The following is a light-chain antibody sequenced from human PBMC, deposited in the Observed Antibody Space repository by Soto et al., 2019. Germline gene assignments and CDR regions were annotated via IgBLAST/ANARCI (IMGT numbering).Light chain of an antibody. J-gene: IGKJ5*01. CDR3: QQYNNWPPL. CDR1: QSVSRN. CDR2: VAS. Sequence: EIVMTQSPATLSVSPGERATLSCRASQSVSRNLAWYQQKPGQAPWLLIYVASTRATGIPARFSGSGSGTEFTLTISSLHSEDFAVYYCQQYNNWPPLFGQGTRLEIK. V-gene: IGKV3-15*01.